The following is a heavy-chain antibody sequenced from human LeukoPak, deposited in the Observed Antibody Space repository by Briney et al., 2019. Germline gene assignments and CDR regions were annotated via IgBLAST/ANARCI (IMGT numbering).Heavy chain of an antibody. J-gene: IGHJ4*02. CDR2: ISGSGGTT. CDR1: GFTFSSYA. CDR3: AKICLRGVIISNFDY. D-gene: IGHD3-10*01. Sequence: EESLRLSCAASGFTFSSYAMTWVRQAPGKGLEWVSAISGSGGTTYYADSVKGRFTISRDTSKNTLYLQMNSLRAEDTAVYYCAKICLRGVIISNFDYWGQGALVTVSS. V-gene: IGHV3-23*01.